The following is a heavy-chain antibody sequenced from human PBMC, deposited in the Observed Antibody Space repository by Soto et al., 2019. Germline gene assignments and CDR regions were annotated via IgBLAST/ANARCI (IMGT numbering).Heavy chain of an antibody. CDR3: AGERLGDPRYYGMDV. CDR2: IIPIFGTA. J-gene: IGHJ6*02. Sequence: QVQLVQSGTEVKKPGSSVKVSCKASVGTFSSYAISWVRQAPGQGLEWMGGIIPIFGTANYALKCQSRVTIPAEESTHTAYMELNSPTSEDTAIYYGAGERLGDPRYYGMDVWGQGTNVTVSS. CDR1: VGTFSSYA. D-gene: IGHD3-16*01. V-gene: IGHV1-69*01.